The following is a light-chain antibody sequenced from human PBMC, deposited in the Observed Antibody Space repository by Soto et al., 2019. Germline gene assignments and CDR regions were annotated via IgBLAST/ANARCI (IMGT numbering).Light chain of an antibody. J-gene: IGLJ2*01. CDR1: SSDVGGYNF. V-gene: IGLV2-14*01. Sequence: QAVVTQPASVSGSPGQSITLSCTGTSSDVGGYNFVSWYQQHPGTAPKLMIYDVTNRPSGVSNRFSGSKSGNTASLTISGLQPEDEADYYCSSYTSSSTVVFGGGTKLTVL. CDR2: DVT. CDR3: SSYTSSSTVV.